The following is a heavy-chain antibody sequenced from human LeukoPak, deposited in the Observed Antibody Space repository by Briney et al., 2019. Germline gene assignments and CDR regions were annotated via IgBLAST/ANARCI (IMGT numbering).Heavy chain of an antibody. CDR2: ISANGADK. CDR3: ANYRKPQGLDY. D-gene: IGHD1-14*01. V-gene: IGHV3-23*01. J-gene: IGHJ4*02. CDR1: RFTFSTYA. Sequence: PGGSLRLSCAVSRFTFSTYAMSWVRQAPGQGLEWVSAISANGADKYYADSVKGRFTISRDNSKNTLFLQMTSLRVEDTAAYYCANYRKPQGLDYWGQGTLVTVSS.